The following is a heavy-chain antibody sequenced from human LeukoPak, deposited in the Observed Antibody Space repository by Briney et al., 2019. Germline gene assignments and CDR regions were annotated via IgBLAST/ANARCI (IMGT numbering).Heavy chain of an antibody. V-gene: IGHV3-30*02. CDR3: AKVMDRDIVATIRLGSQYYFDY. J-gene: IGHJ4*02. Sequence: GGSLRLSCAVSEFSVGSNYMTWVRQAPGKGLEWVAFIRSDGSNKYYADSVKGRFTISRDNSKNTLYLQLNSLRAEDTAVYYCAKVMDRDIVATIRLGSQYYFDYWGQGTLVTVSS. CDR1: EFSVGSNY. CDR2: IRSDGSNK. D-gene: IGHD5-12*01.